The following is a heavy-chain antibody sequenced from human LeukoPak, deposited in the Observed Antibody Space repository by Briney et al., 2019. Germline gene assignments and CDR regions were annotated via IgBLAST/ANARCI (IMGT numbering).Heavy chain of an antibody. CDR1: GGSISSGSYY. J-gene: IGHJ5*02. V-gene: IGHV4-61*02. D-gene: IGHD3-3*01. Sequence: SETLSLTCTVSGGSISSGSYYWSWIRQPAGKGLEWIGRIYTSGSTNYNPSLKSRVTISVATSKNQFSLKLSSVTAADTAVYYCARSKGTYYDFWSGAGGSWFDPWGQGTLVTVSS. CDR2: IYTSGST. CDR3: ARSKGTYYDFWSGAGGSWFDP.